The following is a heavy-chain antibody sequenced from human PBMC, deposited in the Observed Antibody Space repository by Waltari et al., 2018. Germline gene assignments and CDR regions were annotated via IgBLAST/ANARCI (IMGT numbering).Heavy chain of an antibody. Sequence: QVQLQESGPGLVKPSQTVALTCTVSGDSINSANYFWSWIRQPAGKGLEWIGRIEASGKTSYTPSRRSRVTISVDPSKNQFSLQLGSVTAADTAVYYCAKGAGPPWFDPWGQGVLVTVSS. CDR3: AKGAGPPWFDP. CDR1: GDSINSANYF. V-gene: IGHV4-61*02. CDR2: IEASGKT. J-gene: IGHJ5*02.